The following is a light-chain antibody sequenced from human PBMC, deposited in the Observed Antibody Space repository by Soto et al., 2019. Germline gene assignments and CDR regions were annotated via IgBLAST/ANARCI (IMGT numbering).Light chain of an antibody. CDR1: QSVSSH. CDR2: DSS. Sequence: EIRMTRSPASLYVSPGDNATLSCRASQSVSSHVDWYQQKPGQAPRLLISDSSTRAPGIPARFSGSGSGTEFTLTISSLQSDDFAVYYCQQFGDWPSFGLGTKVDIK. CDR3: QQFGDWPS. V-gene: IGKV3D-15*01. J-gene: IGKJ1*01.